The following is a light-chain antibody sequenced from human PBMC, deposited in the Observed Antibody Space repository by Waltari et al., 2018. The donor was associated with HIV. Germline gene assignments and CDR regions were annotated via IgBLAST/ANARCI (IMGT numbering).Light chain of an antibody. J-gene: IGLJ1*01. V-gene: IGLV2-18*02. Sequence: QSALTQPPSVSGSPGQSVTISSTGTSNDVGVYNRVSWYQQSPGTAPKLLIYEVSNRPSGVPDRFSGSKTGNTASLTISGLQAEDEADYYCSSYTSSATYVFGTGTKVTVL. CDR3: SSYTSSATYV. CDR1: SNDVGVYNR. CDR2: EVS.